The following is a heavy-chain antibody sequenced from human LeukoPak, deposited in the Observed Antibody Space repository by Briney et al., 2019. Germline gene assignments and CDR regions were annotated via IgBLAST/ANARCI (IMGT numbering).Heavy chain of an antibody. CDR1: EFTFSSYA. CDR2: ISGSGGST. J-gene: IGHJ5*02. CDR3: AKETGLGYDFWSDLNWFDP. D-gene: IGHD3-3*01. Sequence: PGGSLRLSCAASEFTFSSYAMSWVRQAPGKGLEWVSAISGSGGSTYYADSMKGRFTISRDNSKNTLYLQMNSLRAEDTAVYYCAKETGLGYDFWSDLNWFDPWGQGTLVTVSS. V-gene: IGHV3-23*01.